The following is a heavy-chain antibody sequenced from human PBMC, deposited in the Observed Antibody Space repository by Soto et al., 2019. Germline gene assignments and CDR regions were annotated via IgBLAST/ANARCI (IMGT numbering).Heavy chain of an antibody. D-gene: IGHD3-16*02. V-gene: IGHV3-23*01. CDR3: AKGADYDYIWGSYRYYFDY. Sequence: EVQLLESGGGLVQPGGSLRLSCAASGFTFSSDAMSWVRQAPGKGLEWVSAISGSGGSTYYADSVKGRFTISRDNSKNTLYLQMNSLRAEDTAVYYCAKGADYDYIWGSYRYYFDYWGQGTLVTVSS. CDR2: ISGSGGST. J-gene: IGHJ4*02. CDR1: GFTFSSDA.